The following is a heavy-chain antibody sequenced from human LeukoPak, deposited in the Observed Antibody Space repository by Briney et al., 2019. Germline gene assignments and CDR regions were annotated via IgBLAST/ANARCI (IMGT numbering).Heavy chain of an antibody. J-gene: IGHJ4*02. V-gene: IGHV4-30-4*08. CDR3: ARGITIFGVVIP. D-gene: IGHD3-3*01. CDR2: IYYSGST. CDR1: GGSISRYY. Sequence: SETLSLTCTVSGGSISRYYWSWIRQPPGKGLEWIGYIYYSGSTYYNPSLKSRVTISVDTSKNQFSLKLSSVTAADTAVYYCARGITIFGVVIPWGQGTLVTVSS.